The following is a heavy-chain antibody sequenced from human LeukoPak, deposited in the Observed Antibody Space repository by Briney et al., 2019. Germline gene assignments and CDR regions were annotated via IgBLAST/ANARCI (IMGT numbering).Heavy chain of an antibody. J-gene: IGHJ6*03. Sequence: ASVKVSCKASGYTFTSYGISWVRQAPGQGLEWMGWISAYNGNTNYAQKLQGRVTMTTDTSTSTAYMELRSLRSDDTAVYYCARKVGGDYYYYMDVWGKGTTVTISS. V-gene: IGHV1-18*01. CDR2: ISAYNGNT. CDR3: ARKVGGDYYYYMDV. CDR1: GYTFTSYG. D-gene: IGHD3-10*01.